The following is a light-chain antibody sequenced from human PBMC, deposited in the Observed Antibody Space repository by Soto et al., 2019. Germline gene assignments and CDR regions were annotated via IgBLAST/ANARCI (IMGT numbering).Light chain of an antibody. CDR3: QQRSNWPPWT. Sequence: DIVLTQSPATLSLSPGETATPTCRASQSVSSFLAWYQQKPGQAPRLLIYGASIRATGIPARFSGSGSGTDFTLTISSLEPEDFAVYYCQQRSNWPPWTFGQGTKVDI. J-gene: IGKJ1*01. CDR2: GAS. V-gene: IGKV3-11*01. CDR1: QSVSSF.